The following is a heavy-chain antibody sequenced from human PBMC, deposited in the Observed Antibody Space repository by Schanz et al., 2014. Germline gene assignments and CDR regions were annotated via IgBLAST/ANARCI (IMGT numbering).Heavy chain of an antibody. Sequence: EVPLLASGGGLVQPGGSLRLSCAASGFTFSSHWMHWVRQDPGKGLVWVARINSVGSNTDYADSVTGRFTISRDNAKNTLYLQMNTLRAEDTAVYYCARKMKLGVYGGKGHDSLDIWGQGTMVTVSS. J-gene: IGHJ3*02. CDR1: GFTFSSHW. CDR2: INSVGSNT. CDR3: ARKMKLGVYGGKGHDSLDI. D-gene: IGHD4-17*01. V-gene: IGHV3-74*02.